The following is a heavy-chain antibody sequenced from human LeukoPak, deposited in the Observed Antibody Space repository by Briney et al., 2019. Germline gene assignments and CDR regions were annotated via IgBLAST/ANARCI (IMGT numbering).Heavy chain of an antibody. CDR2: ISSSSSYI. D-gene: IGHD1-26*01. Sequence: PGGSLRLSCAASGFTFSSYSMNWVRQAPGKGLEWVSSISSSSSYIYYADSVKGRFTISRDNSKNTLYLQMNSLRAEDTAVYYCAKTGGSYSVGAFDIWGQGTMVTVSS. CDR3: AKTGGSYSVGAFDI. J-gene: IGHJ3*02. V-gene: IGHV3-21*01. CDR1: GFTFSSYS.